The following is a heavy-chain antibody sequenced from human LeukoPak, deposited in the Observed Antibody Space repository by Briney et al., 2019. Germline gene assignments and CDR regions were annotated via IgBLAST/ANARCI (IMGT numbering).Heavy chain of an antibody. Sequence: PGGSLRLSCAASGFTFSSYAMHWVGQAPGKGLEWVAVISYDGSNKYYADYVKGRFTISRDNSKNTLYLQMNSLRAEDTAVYYCARGDRRSIVGAVDYCGQGTLVTVSS. CDR3: ARGDRRSIVGAVDY. J-gene: IGHJ4*02. D-gene: IGHD1-26*01. V-gene: IGHV3-30-3*01. CDR2: ISYDGSNK. CDR1: GFTFSSYA.